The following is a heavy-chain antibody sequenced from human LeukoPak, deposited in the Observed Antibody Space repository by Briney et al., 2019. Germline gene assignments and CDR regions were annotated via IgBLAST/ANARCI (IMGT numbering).Heavy chain of an antibody. D-gene: IGHD2-15*01. CDR1: GGSTSSYY. CDR2: IYYSGST. Sequence: SETLSFTCTVSGGSTSSYYWSWIRQPPGKGLEWIGYIYYSGSTNYNPSLKSRVTISVDTSKNQFSLKLSSVTAADTAVYYCARAKYCSGGSCYADYWGQGTLVTVSS. CDR3: ARAKYCSGGSCYADY. V-gene: IGHV4-59*01. J-gene: IGHJ4*02.